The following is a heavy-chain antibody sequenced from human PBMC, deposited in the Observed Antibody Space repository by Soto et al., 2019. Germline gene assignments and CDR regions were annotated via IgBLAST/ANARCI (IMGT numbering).Heavy chain of an antibody. D-gene: IGHD3-3*01. J-gene: IGHJ5*02. V-gene: IGHV6-1*01. CDR1: GDSVSSNSAA. Sequence: PSQTLSLTCAISGDSVSSNSAAWNWIRQSPSRGLEWLGRTYYRSKWYNDYAVSVKSRITINPDTSKNQFSLQLNSVTPEDTAVYYCARTPHPGGFGVVVIDPWGQGTLVTVSS. CDR2: TYYRSKWYN. CDR3: ARTPHPGGFGVVVIDP.